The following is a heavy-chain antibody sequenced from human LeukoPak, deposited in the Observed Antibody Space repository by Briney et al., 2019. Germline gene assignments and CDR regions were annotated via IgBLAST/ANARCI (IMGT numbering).Heavy chain of an antibody. CDR3: GRSRGYGDYDH. J-gene: IGHJ5*02. D-gene: IGHD4-17*01. V-gene: IGHV4-38-2*01. CDR1: GYSITSGFY. CDR2: IYHSGTT. Sequence: PSETLSLTCAVSGYSITSGFYWGWIRPFPGKGLEWIGSIYHSGTTYYNPSLKSRVTVTVDTSKNQFPLRLRSVTAADTAVFYCGRSRGYGDYDHWGQGTLVTVSS.